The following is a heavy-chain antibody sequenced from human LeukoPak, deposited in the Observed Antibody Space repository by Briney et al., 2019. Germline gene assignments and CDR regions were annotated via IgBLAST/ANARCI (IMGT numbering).Heavy chain of an antibody. D-gene: IGHD6-13*01. J-gene: IGHJ5*02. Sequence: ASVKVSCKASGYTFTGYYMHWVRQAPGQGLGWMGWINPNSGGTNYAQKFQGRVTMTRDTSISTAYMELSRLRSDDTAVYYCARDHFTGYSSSWYPNWFDPWGQGTLVTVSS. CDR2: INPNSGGT. CDR1: GYTFTGYY. V-gene: IGHV1-2*02. CDR3: ARDHFTGYSSSWYPNWFDP.